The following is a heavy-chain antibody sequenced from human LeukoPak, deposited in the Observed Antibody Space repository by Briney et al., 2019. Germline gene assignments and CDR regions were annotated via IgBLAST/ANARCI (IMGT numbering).Heavy chain of an antibody. CDR2: ISNSGTT. D-gene: IGHD2-21*01. Sequence: PSETLSLTCAVSGDSVTSGGYYWTWIRHHPGKGLEWIGYISNSGTTSYNPSLKSRVSISVDTSDNQFSLRLTSVTAADTAVYYCARDVVVTSSPDAFDIWGQGTMVTVFS. J-gene: IGHJ3*02. CDR1: GDSVTSGGYY. V-gene: IGHV4-31*11. CDR3: ARDVVVTSSPDAFDI.